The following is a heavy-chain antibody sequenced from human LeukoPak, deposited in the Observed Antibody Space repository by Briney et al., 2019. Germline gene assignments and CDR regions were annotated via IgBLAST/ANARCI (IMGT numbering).Heavy chain of an antibody. D-gene: IGHD3-10*01. V-gene: IGHV3-30*02. CDR1: GFTFSSYG. CDR3: AKDLAGSTDYYYYYYMDV. Sequence: GGSLRLSCAASGFTFSSYGMHWVRQAPGKGREWVAFIRYDGSNKYYADSVKGRFTISRDNSKNTLYLQMNSLRAEDTAVYYFAKDLAGSTDYYYYYYMDVWGKGTTVTVSS. CDR2: IRYDGSNK. J-gene: IGHJ6*03.